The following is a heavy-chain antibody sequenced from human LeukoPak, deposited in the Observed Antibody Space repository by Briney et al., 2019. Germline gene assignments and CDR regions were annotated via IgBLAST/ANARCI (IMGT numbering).Heavy chain of an antibody. CDR1: GFTFSSYA. J-gene: IGHJ4*02. CDR3: ARWSTYYYGSGSNY. CDR2: ISSNGGST. D-gene: IGHD3-10*01. V-gene: IGHV3-64*01. Sequence: GGSLRLSCAASGFTFSSYAMHWVRQAPGKGLEYVSAISSNGGSTYYANSVKGRFTISRDNSKNTLYLQMGSLRAEDMAVYYCARWSTYYYGSGSNYWGQGTLVTVSS.